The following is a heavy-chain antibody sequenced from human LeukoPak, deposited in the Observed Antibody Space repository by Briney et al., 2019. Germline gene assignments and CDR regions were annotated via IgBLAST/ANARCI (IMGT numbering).Heavy chain of an antibody. CDR3: AKDMPPYSSGWCDY. Sequence: GRSLRLSCAASGFTFDDYAMHWVRQAPGKGLEWVSGISWNSGSIGYADSVKGRFTISRDNAKNSLYLQMNSLRAEDTALYYCAKDMPPYSSGWCDYWGQGTLVTVSS. CDR2: ISWNSGSI. CDR1: GFTFDDYA. D-gene: IGHD6-19*01. J-gene: IGHJ4*02. V-gene: IGHV3-9*01.